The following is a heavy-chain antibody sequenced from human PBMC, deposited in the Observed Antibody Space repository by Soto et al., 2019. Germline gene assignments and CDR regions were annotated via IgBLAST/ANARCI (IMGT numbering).Heavy chain of an antibody. CDR2: VSPSDGNR. V-gene: IGHV1-46*01. CDR1: GDIFTRYS. J-gene: IGHJ3*01. Sequence: ASVKVSCKASGDIFTRYSVHWVRQAPGQGPEWMGIVSPSDGNRNYAQKFQGRVTMTRDTSTNTLYLELSSLTSEDTAVYYCARDLKNGRNDASDVWGQGTMVTVSS. CDR3: ARDLKNGRNDASDV. D-gene: IGHD2-8*01.